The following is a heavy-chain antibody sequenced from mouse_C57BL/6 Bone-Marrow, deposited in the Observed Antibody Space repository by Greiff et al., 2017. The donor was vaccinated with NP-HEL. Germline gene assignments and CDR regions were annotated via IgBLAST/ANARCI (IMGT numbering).Heavy chain of an antibody. CDR3: ARVPTVVATGAMDY. CDR2: ISSGSSNI. J-gene: IGHJ4*01. D-gene: IGHD1-1*01. Sequence: EVQLVESGGGLVKPGGSLKLSCAASGFTFSDYGMHWVRQAPEKGLEWVAYISSGSSNIYYADTVKGRFTISRDKAKNTLFLQMTSLRSEDTAMYYCARVPTVVATGAMDYWGQGTSVTVSS. CDR1: GFTFSDYG. V-gene: IGHV5-17*01.